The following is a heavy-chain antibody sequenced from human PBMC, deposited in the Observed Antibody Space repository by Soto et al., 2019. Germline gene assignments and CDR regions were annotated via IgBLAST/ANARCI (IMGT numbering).Heavy chain of an antibody. CDR2: ISGSGSST. D-gene: IGHD2-2*01. Sequence: DVQLLESGGGLLVQPGGSLRLSCAASGFTFSSYAMSWVRQAPGKGLEWVSGISGSGSSTYYVDSVKGRFNISRDNSQNTLSLHLNSLRADDTAVYSSAKGVRNQPAVFDYCGHGTLVTVSS. CDR3: AKGVRNQPAVFDY. J-gene: IGHJ4*01. V-gene: IGHV3-23*01. CDR1: GFTFSSYA.